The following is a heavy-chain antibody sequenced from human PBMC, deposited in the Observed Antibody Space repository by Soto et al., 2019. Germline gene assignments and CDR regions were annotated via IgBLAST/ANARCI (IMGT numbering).Heavy chain of an antibody. D-gene: IGHD1-26*01. V-gene: IGHV3-23*01. Sequence: EVQLLESGGGLVQPGGSLRLSCAASGFTFSSYAMSWVRQAPGKGLEWVSTISSSGGTTDYADSVKGRFTISRDNSKNTLYLQMNSLRAEDTAVYYCAKEGDSGYFDYWGQGTLVTVSS. J-gene: IGHJ4*02. CDR3: AKEGDSGYFDY. CDR2: ISSSGGTT. CDR1: GFTFSSYA.